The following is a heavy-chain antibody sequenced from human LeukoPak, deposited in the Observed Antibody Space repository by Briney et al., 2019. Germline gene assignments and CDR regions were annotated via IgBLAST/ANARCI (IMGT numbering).Heavy chain of an antibody. V-gene: IGHV4-31*03. CDR2: KYYSGSA. D-gene: IGHD2-2*01. J-gene: IGHJ3*02. CDR3: ATPYCSSISCLDVFNM. CDR1: GVSVSDGRYY. Sequence: PSETLSLTCSVSGVSVSDGRYYWTWIRQHPGKGLEWIGYKYYSGSAKYNPSLKSRLTISIDTSKNQFSLQLSSVTAADPATYYCATPYCSSISCLDVFNMWGQGTRVTVSS.